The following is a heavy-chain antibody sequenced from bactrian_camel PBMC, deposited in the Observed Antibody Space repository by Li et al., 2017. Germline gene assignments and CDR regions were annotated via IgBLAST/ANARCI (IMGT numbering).Heavy chain of an antibody. V-gene: IGHV3S67*01. CDR2: IGGDGRT. Sequence: DVQLVESGGGSVQAGGSRRLSCVASGYTLPMYMAWFRRLPGQEREGVAAIGGDGRTNYADSVKGRFTISRDGARNTVYLQMNNLQPEDTATYYCAEGRGSRGEHCYSLNYWGQGTQVTVS. J-gene: IGHJ4*01. CDR1: GYTLPMY. D-gene: IGHD6*01. CDR3: AEGRGSRGEHCYSLNY.